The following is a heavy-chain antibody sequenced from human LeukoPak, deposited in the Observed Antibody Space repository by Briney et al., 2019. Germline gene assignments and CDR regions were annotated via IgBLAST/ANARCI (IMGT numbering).Heavy chain of an antibody. Sequence: PSETLSLTCTVSGGSISSYYWSWIRQPPGKGLEWIGYIYYSGSTNYNPSLKSRVTISVDTSKNQFSLKLSSVTAADTAVYYCARDMSWNYNEEQGSWFDPWGQGTLVTVSS. D-gene: IGHD1-7*01. V-gene: IGHV4-59*01. CDR2: IYYSGST. J-gene: IGHJ5*02. CDR3: ARDMSWNYNEEQGSWFDP. CDR1: GGSISSYY.